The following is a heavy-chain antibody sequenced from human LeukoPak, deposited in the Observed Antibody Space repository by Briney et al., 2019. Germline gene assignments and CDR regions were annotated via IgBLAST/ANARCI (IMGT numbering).Heavy chain of an antibody. CDR2: IYSIGST. D-gene: IGHD1-26*01. J-gene: IGHJ2*01. CDR1: GASISYYY. V-gene: IGHV4-59*01. CDR3: ARVPYSGTYSWYFDL. Sequence: SETLSLTCTVSGASISYYYWSWIRQPPGKGLEWIGYIYSIGSTNYNPSLKSRVTISLDTSKSQFSLKLSSVTAADTAVYYCARVPYSGTYSWYFDLWGRGTLVTVSS.